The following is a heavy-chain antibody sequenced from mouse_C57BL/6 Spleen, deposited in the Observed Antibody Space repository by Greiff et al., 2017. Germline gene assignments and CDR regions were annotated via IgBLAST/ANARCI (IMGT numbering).Heavy chain of an antibody. J-gene: IGHJ2*01. CDR2: INPGSGGT. Sequence: VQLQESGAELVRPGTSVKVSCKASGYAFTNYLIEWVKQRPGQGLEWIGVINPGSGGTNYNEKFKGKATLTADKSSSTAYMQLSSLTSEDSAVYCCARSELPYYFDYWGQGTTLTVSS. D-gene: IGHD2-1*01. CDR3: ARSELPYYFDY. V-gene: IGHV1-54*01. CDR1: GYAFTNYL.